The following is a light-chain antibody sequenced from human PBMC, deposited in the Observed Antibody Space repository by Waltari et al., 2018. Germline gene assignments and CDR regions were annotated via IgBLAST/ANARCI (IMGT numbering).Light chain of an antibody. CDR3: QSYDTTLSVV. CDR1: GSNIGAGYA. J-gene: IGLJ2*01. CDR2: GVN. V-gene: IGLV1-40*01. Sequence: QSVLTQPPSVSGAPGPRVTIPCTGSGSNIGAGYAVHWSRQLPGKAPTLLIYGVNTRPPGVSDRFSGSQFDTSASLAIAGLQADDEADYYCQSYDTTLSVVFGGGTKLTVL.